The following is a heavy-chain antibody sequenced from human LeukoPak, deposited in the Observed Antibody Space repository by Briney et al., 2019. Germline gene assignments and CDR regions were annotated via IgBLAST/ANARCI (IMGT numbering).Heavy chain of an antibody. D-gene: IGHD6-13*01. CDR1: RFTFSSYS. V-gene: IGHV3-21*01. CDR2: ISSSRSYI. CDR3: ARAVAAADSY. Sequence: GGSLRLSCAASRFTFSSYSMNWVRQAPGKGLEWVSSISSSRSYIYYADSVKGRFTISRDNAKNSLYLQMNSLRAEDTAVYSCARAVAAADSYWGRGTLVTVSS. J-gene: IGHJ4*02.